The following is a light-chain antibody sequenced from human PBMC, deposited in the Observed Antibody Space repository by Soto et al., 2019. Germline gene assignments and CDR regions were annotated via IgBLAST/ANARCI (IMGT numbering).Light chain of an antibody. Sequence: DIVMTQSPDSLAVSLGERATINCKSSQSIFFSSTNKNDLAWYQQRPGQPPKVIISWASTREVGVPDRFSGSGSGIDFTLTISSLQAEDVAVYYCQQFYDSPPTFGQGTKVEIK. CDR3: QQFYDSPPT. CDR1: QSIFFSSTNKND. V-gene: IGKV4-1*01. J-gene: IGKJ1*01. CDR2: WAS.